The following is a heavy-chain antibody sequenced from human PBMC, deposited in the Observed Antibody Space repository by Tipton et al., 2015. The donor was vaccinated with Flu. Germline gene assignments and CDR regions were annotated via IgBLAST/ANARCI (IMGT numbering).Heavy chain of an antibody. Sequence: TLSLTCTVSGDSMRRDYFWGWIRQAPGKGLEWIGNIHYSGSPHYNPSLKSRVTISVDTSKNQFSLKLSSVTAADTAVYYCATYLSDLWSGYSGGWFDPWGQGTLVTVSS. CDR3: ATYLSDLWSGYSGGWFDP. CDR2: IHYSGSP. J-gene: IGHJ5*02. CDR1: GDSMRRDYF. D-gene: IGHD3-3*01. V-gene: IGHV4-38-2*02.